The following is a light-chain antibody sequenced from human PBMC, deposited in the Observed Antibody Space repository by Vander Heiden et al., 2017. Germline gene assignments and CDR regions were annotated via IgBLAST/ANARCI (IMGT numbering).Light chain of an antibody. Sequence: EIQMTQSPSTLSASVGDRVTITCRASQSISSWLAWYQQKPGKAPKLLIYKASSLESGVPSRFSGSGSGTEFTLTISSLQPDDFATYYCQQYNSYSITFGPGTKVDIK. J-gene: IGKJ3*01. CDR1: QSISSW. CDR2: KAS. CDR3: QQYNSYSIT. V-gene: IGKV1-5*03.